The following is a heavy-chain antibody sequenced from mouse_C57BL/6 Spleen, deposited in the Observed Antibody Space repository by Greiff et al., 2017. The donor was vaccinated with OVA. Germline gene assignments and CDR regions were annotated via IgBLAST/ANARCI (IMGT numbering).Heavy chain of an antibody. CDR1: GFNIKDDY. CDR2: IDPENGDT. CDR3: TRTGYYGNYAYVDY. D-gene: IGHD2-1*01. J-gene: IGHJ2*01. Sequence: VQLKQSGAELVRPGASVKLSCTASGFNIKDDYMHWVKQRPEQGLEWIGWIDPENGDTEYASKFQGKATITADTSSNTAYLQLSSLTSEDTAVYYCTRTGYYGNYAYVDYWGQGTTLTVSS. V-gene: IGHV14-4*01.